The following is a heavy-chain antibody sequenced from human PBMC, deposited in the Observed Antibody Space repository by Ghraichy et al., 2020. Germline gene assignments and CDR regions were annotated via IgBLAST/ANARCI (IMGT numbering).Heavy chain of an antibody. J-gene: IGHJ2*01. Sequence: GGSLRLSCAASGFTFSSYAMSWVRQAPGKGLEWVSAISGSGGSTYYADSVKGRFTISRDNSKNTLYLQMNSLRAEDTAVYYCAKVRGGSSRVPYWYFDLWGRGTLVTVSS. V-gene: IGHV3-23*01. D-gene: IGHD6-13*01. CDR1: GFTFSSYA. CDR2: ISGSGGST. CDR3: AKVRGGSSRVPYWYFDL.